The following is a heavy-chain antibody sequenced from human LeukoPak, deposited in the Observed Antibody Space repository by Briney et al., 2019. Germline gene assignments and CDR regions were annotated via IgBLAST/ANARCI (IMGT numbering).Heavy chain of an antibody. D-gene: IGHD6-19*01. Sequence: PGGSLRLSCAAPGFTFNNYAIHWVRQAPGKGLQWVAVIWYDGINKFYAESVKGRFSISRDNSKNEVYLQMNSLRAEDTAMYYCARDGSDSGWYLVDYWGQGTLVTVSS. CDR3: ARDGSDSGWYLVDY. V-gene: IGHV3-33*01. J-gene: IGHJ4*02. CDR1: GFTFNNYA. CDR2: IWYDGINK.